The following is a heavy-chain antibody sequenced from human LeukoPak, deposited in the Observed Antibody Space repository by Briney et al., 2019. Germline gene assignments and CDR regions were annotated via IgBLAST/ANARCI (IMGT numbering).Heavy chain of an antibody. D-gene: IGHD2-15*01. CDR3: ARGGFCSGGSCPVDYYYYMDV. CDR2: INSDGSST. Sequence: PGGSLRLSCAASGFTFSNYWMHWVRQAPGKGLVWVSRINSDGSSTSYADSVKGRFTISRDNAKNTLYLQLNSLRAEDTAVYYCARGGFCSGGSCPVDYYYYMDVWSKGTTVTVSS. J-gene: IGHJ6*03. CDR1: GFTFSNYW. V-gene: IGHV3-74*01.